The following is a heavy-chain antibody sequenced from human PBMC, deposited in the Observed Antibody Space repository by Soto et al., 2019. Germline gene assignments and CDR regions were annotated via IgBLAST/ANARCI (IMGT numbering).Heavy chain of an antibody. Sequence: QVQLVESGGGVVQPGRSLRLSCAASGFTFHSFTMQWVRQSPGKGLEWVALISYDGTNEYYADSVKGRFTISRDNSKSTLYLQMNSLRTDDTALYYCARDPRETTYYLDYWGQGTLVTVSS. D-gene: IGHD1-1*01. J-gene: IGHJ4*02. V-gene: IGHV3-30-3*01. CDR2: ISYDGTNE. CDR3: ARDPRETTYYLDY. CDR1: GFTFHSFT.